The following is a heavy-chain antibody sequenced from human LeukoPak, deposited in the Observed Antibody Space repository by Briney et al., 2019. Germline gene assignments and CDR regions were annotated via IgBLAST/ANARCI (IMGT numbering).Heavy chain of an antibody. Sequence: GASVKVSCKASGYTFTDYHMHWARQAPGQGLEWMGWINPNTGGTNYAQKLQGRVTMTTDTSTSTAYMELRSLRSDDTAVYYCASVSSGWYFPALWGQGTLVTVSS. J-gene: IGHJ4*02. CDR3: ASVSSGWYFPAL. CDR1: GYTFTDYH. CDR2: INPNTGGT. V-gene: IGHV1-2*02. D-gene: IGHD6-19*01.